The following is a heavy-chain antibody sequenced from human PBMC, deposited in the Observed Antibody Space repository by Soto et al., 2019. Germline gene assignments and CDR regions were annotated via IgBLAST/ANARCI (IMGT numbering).Heavy chain of an antibody. D-gene: IGHD3-3*01. CDR1: GFNFSTYS. Sequence: EVQLVESGGGLVKPGGALRRSCAASGFNFSTYSMNWVRQAPGKGLEWVSSITSSSTYIYYSDSVKGRFTISRDNAKNSRYLQMNSLRAEDTAVYYCARDRGIFGVGDYYYYMDVWGKGTTVTVSS. V-gene: IGHV3-21*01. CDR2: ITSSSTYI. CDR3: ARDRGIFGVGDYYYYMDV. J-gene: IGHJ6*03.